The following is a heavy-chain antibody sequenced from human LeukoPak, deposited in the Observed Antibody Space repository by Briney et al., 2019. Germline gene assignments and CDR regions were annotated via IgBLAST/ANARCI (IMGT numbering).Heavy chain of an antibody. V-gene: IGHV4-34*01. CDR1: GGSFSGYY. CDR3: ASDYYDKRRFDI. Sequence: PSETLSLTCAVYGGSFSGYYWSWIRQPPGKGLEWIGEINHSGSTNYNPSLKGRVIISVDTSKNQFSLKLSSVTAADTAVYYCASDYYDKRRFDIWGQGTMVTVSS. J-gene: IGHJ3*02. CDR2: INHSGST. D-gene: IGHD3-22*01.